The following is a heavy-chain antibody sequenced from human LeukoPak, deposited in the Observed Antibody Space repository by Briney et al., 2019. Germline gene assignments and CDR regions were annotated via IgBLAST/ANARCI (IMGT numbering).Heavy chain of an antibody. CDR1: GFTFDDYG. CDR2: INWNGGST. Sequence: GGSLRLSCAASGFTFDDYGMSWVRQASGKGLEWVSGINWNGGSTGYADSVKGRFTISRDNAKNSLYLQMNSLRAEDTALYYCARAKWTLEAFDIWGQGTMVTVSS. V-gene: IGHV3-20*04. CDR3: ARAKWTLEAFDI. D-gene: IGHD1-26*01. J-gene: IGHJ3*02.